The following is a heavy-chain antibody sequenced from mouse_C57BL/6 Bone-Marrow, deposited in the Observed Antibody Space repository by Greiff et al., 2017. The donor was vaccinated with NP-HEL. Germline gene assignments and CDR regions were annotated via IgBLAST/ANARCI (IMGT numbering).Heavy chain of an antibody. Sequence: EVKVVESGGGLVQPKGSLKLSCAASGFSFNTYAMNWVRQAPGKGLEWVARIRSKSNNYATYYADSVKDRFTISRDDSESMLYLQMNNLKTEDTAMYYCVRHRGSSLWYFDVWGTGTTVTVSS. V-gene: IGHV10-1*01. CDR3: VRHRGSSLWYFDV. D-gene: IGHD1-1*01. J-gene: IGHJ1*03. CDR2: IRSKSNNYAT. CDR1: GFSFNTYA.